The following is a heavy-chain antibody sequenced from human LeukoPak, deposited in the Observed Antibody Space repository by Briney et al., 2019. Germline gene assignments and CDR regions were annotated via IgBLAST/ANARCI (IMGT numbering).Heavy chain of an antibody. CDR1: GGSFSGYY. V-gene: IGHV4-34*01. CDR3: ARGVQDFWSGSHYYFDY. J-gene: IGHJ4*02. D-gene: IGHD3-3*01. Sequence: SEPLSLTCAVYGGSFSGYYWRWIRQPPGKGLEWIGEINHSGSTNYNPSLKSRVTISVDTSKNQFSLKLSSVTAADTAVYYCARGVQDFWSGSHYYFDYWGQGTLVTVSS. CDR2: INHSGST.